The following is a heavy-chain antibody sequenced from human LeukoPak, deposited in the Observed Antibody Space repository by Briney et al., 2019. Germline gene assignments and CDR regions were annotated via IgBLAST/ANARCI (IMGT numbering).Heavy chain of an antibody. CDR2: ISSSSSTI. CDR3: ARGMYYYDSSGYYSDYYYYYYMDV. V-gene: IGHV3-48*01. CDR1: GFTFSSYG. Sequence: GGSLRLSCAASGFTFSSYGMSWVRQAPGKGLEWVSYISSSSSTIYYADSVKGRFTISRDNSKNTLYLQMNSLRAEDTAVYYCARGMYYYDSSGYYSDYYYYYYMDVWGKGTTVTVSS. J-gene: IGHJ6*03. D-gene: IGHD3-22*01.